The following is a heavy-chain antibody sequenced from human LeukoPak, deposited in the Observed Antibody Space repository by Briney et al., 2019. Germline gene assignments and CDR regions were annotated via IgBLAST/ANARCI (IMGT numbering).Heavy chain of an antibody. CDR2: LSFDGSST. D-gene: IGHD2-15*01. V-gene: IGHV3-74*01. Sequence: PGGSLRLSCAASGFTFSNYWMHWVRQAPGEGLVWVSRLSFDGSSTNYADSVKGRFTISRDNSKNTLYLQMNSLRAEDTAVYCCARHAVVVVAAIWDYYMDVWGKGTTVTVSS. CDR1: GFTFSNYW. J-gene: IGHJ6*03. CDR3: ARHAVVVVAAIWDYYMDV.